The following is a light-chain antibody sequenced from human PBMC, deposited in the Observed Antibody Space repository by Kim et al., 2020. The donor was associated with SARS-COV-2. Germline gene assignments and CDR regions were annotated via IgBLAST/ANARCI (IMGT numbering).Light chain of an antibody. V-gene: IGKV1-9*01. CDR1: EAISDY. CDR2: SAS. J-gene: IGKJ5*01. Sequence: SASVGATVTITCRASEAISDYLACYQQKPGKAPNLLIYSASTLQSGVPSRFSGSGSRTQFTLTISSLQPEDFATYYCQHLNTYPSFGPGTRLEIK. CDR3: QHLNTYPS.